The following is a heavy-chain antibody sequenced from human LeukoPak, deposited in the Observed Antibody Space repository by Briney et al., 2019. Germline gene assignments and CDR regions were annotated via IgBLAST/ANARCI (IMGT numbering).Heavy chain of an antibody. CDR3: ARDRKYYDSSGYSYYGMDV. CDR2: IYYSGST. CDR1: GGSISSYY. D-gene: IGHD3-22*01. V-gene: IGHV4-59*12. Sequence: SETLSLTCTVSGGSISSYYWSWIRQPPGKGLEWIGYIYYSGSTNYNPSLKSRVTISVDRSKNQFSLKLSSVTAADTAVYYCARDRKYYDSSGYSYYGMDVWGKGTTVTVSS. J-gene: IGHJ6*04.